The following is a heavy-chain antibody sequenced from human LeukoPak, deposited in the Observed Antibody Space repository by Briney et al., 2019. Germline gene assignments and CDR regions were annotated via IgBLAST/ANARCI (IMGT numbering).Heavy chain of an antibody. J-gene: IGHJ6*03. CDR2: INGGGNTT. D-gene: IGHD5-18*01. V-gene: IGHV3-23*01. CDR1: GFAFSTFA. Sequence: GGSLRLSCAASGFAFSTFAMGWVRQSPGKGLEWLSTINGGGNTTFYADSVKGRFTISRDNSKNTLYLHMDSLRAEDTAVYYCAKDGRQLWFYYYYYMDVWGKGTTVTVSS. CDR3: AKDGRQLWFYYYYYMDV.